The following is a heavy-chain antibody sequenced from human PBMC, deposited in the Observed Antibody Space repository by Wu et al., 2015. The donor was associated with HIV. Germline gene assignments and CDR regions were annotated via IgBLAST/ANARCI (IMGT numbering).Heavy chain of an antibody. CDR2: ISAYNGNT. Sequence: QVQLVQSGAEVKKPGASVKVSCKASGYTFTSYGISWVRQAPGQGLEWMGWISAYNGNTNYAQKFQGRVTITADESTSTAYMELSSLRSEDTAVYYCARDLRGYCTNGVCYGQGDYYYYYMDVWGKGTTVTVSS. CDR1: GYTFTSYG. CDR3: ARDLRGYCTNGVCYGQGDYYYYYMDV. D-gene: IGHD2-8*01. V-gene: IGHV1-18*01. J-gene: IGHJ6*03.